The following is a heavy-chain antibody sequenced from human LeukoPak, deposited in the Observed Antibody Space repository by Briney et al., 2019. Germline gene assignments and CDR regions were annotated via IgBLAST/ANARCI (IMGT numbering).Heavy chain of an antibody. J-gene: IGHJ4*02. CDR3: ARVGFYDFWSGINFFDY. V-gene: IGHV3-21*01. CDR1: GFTFSSYS. CDR2: ITSSSST. Sequence: GGSLRLSCAAPGFTFSSYSVNWVRQAPGKGLEWVSSITSSSSTYYSDSVKGRFNISRDNAKKSLYMQMNSLRVEDKAVYYCARVGFYDFWSGINFFDYWGQGTLVTVSS. D-gene: IGHD3-3*01.